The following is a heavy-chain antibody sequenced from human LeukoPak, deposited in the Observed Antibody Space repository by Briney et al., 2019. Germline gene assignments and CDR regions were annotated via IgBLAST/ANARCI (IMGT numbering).Heavy chain of an antibody. Sequence: GGSLRLSCAASGFTFSNYEMNWVRQAPGKGLEWISYISSSGSPTYYADSVKGRFTISRDNAKNSLSLQMNSLRAEDTAVYYCARGGSRYDSSGYYPWGQGTLVTVSS. V-gene: IGHV3-48*03. CDR1: GFTFSNYE. CDR2: ISSSGSPT. CDR3: ARGGSRYDSSGYYP. J-gene: IGHJ5*02. D-gene: IGHD3-22*01.